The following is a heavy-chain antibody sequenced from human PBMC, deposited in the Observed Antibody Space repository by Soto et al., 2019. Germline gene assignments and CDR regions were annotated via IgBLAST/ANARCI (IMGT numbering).Heavy chain of an antibody. Sequence: QLQLQESGPGLVKPSETLSLTCTVSGGSISSSDFYWGWLRQPPGKGLDFIGSMYYSGTTYYNPSLKNRIPISVDTSKNQFSLKLISVTAADTAVYYCAVVDSIGNWFDPWGQGALVTVSS. D-gene: IGHD3-22*01. CDR2: MYYSGTT. J-gene: IGHJ5*02. V-gene: IGHV4-39*01. CDR3: AVVDSIGNWFDP. CDR1: GGSISSSDFY.